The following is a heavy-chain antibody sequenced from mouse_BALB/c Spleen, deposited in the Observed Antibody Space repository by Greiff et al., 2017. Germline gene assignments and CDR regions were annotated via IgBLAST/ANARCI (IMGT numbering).Heavy chain of an antibody. CDR3: ARPNFHHYYGSSYDWYFDV. CDR2: IRNKANGYTT. D-gene: IGHD1-1*01. Sequence: EVKLMESGGGLVQPGGSLRLSCATSGFTFTDYYMSWVRQPPGKALEWLGFIRNKANGYTTEYSASVKGRFTISRDNSQSILYLQMNTLRAEDSATYYCARPNFHHYYGSSYDWYFDVWGAGTTVTVSS. V-gene: IGHV7-3*02. CDR1: GFTFTDYY. J-gene: IGHJ1*01.